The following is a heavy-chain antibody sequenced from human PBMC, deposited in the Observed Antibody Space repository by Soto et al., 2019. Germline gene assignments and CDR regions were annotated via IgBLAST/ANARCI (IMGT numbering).Heavy chain of an antibody. CDR1: GCYIRSYF. CDR2: IFDSGST. CDR3: VRESHGDYERYGMDV. Sequence: SVTLSHTWDVSGCYIRSYFWVWIRPTQGKGLEWIGYIFDSGSTNYNPSLESRVTISVDTSKNQFSLRLSSVTAADTAVYYCVRESHGDYERYGMDVWGQGNQVTFSS. V-gene: IGHV4-59*01. J-gene: IGHJ6*02. D-gene: IGHD4-17*01.